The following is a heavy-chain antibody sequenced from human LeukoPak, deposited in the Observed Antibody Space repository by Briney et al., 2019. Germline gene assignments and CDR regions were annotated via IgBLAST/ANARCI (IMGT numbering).Heavy chain of an antibody. Sequence: TGGSLRLSCAASGFTVSSYTMSWVREAPGKGLEWVSSISSSINYIYHADSVKGRFTISRDDAQNSVYLQMNSLKDEDTAVYYCARSRTSSPYDKNLNFWGQGTLVIVSS. CDR1: GFTVSSYT. CDR3: ARSRTSSPYDKNLNF. CDR2: ISSSINYI. V-gene: IGHV3-21*01. J-gene: IGHJ4*02. D-gene: IGHD1-14*01.